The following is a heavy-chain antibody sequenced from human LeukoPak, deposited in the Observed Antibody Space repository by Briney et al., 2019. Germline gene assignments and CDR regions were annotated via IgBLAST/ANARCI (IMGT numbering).Heavy chain of an antibody. D-gene: IGHD3-3*01. J-gene: IGHJ4*02. CDR3: ASLSPPGAYDFWSGYYKGRRDYFDY. CDR2: LYYSGNN. Sequence: PSETLSLTCTVSGGSISSYYWSWIRPPPGRGLEWIGSLYYSGNNYYHPSLKSRVTISVDTYKNQFPLPLSSVTAAHTAVYYCASLSPPGAYDFWSGYYKGRRDYFDYWGQGTLVTVSS. V-gene: IGHV4-59*05. CDR1: GGSISSYY.